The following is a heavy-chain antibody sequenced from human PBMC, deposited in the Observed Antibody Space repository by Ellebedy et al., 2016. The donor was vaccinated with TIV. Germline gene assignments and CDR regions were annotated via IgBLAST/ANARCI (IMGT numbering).Heavy chain of an antibody. CDR3: ARDLSGSDHFDY. J-gene: IGHJ4*02. CDR2: IFYSGST. V-gene: IGHV4-59*01. CDR1: GGSISGNN. D-gene: IGHD6-19*01. Sequence: MPSETLSLTCTVSGGSISGNNWSWIRQTPGSGLEWIGHIFYSGSTKYNPSLKSRVTISVDRSKNQFSLKLNSVTAADTAMYSCARDLSGSDHFDYWGQGTLVTVSS.